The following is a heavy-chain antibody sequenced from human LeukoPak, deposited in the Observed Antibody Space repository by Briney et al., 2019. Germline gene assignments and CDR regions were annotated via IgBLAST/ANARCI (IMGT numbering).Heavy chain of an antibody. CDR2: IDYSGST. V-gene: IGHV4-59*01. Sequence: SETLSLTCTVSGDSISNYFWTWIRQPPGKGLEWIGEIDYSGSTKYSPSLKSRVTISVDTSKNQFSLKLSSVTAADTAVYYCARGRTLVGGSDHWGQGTLVTVSS. CDR1: GDSISNYF. CDR3: ARGRTLVGGSDH. D-gene: IGHD4-23*01. J-gene: IGHJ4*02.